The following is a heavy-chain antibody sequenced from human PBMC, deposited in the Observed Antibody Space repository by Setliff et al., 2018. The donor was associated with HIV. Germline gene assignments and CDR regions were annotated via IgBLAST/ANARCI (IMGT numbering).Heavy chain of an antibody. CDR1: RGTFSNYG. D-gene: IGHD2-21*01. CDR3: ARDSLCSGDCSDEGADI. V-gene: IGHV1-69*04. CDR2: IVPILGVT. Sequence: SVKVSCKAARGTFSNYGVRWMRQAPGQGLEWMGNIVPILGVTNYAQKFQGRVTMTRDTSTSTVYMELSSLRSEDTAVYYCARDSLCSGDCSDEGADIWGQGTLVTVSS. J-gene: IGHJ4*02.